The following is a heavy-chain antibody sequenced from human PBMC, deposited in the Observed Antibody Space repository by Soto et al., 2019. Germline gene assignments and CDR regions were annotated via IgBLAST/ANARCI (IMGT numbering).Heavy chain of an antibody. Sequence: SETLSLTCTVSGGSISSYYWSWIRQPPGKGLEWIGYIYYSGSTNYNPSLKSRVTISVDTSKNQFSLKLSSVTAADTAVYYCARCHPFLLSLERVYGMDVWGQGTTVTVSS. CDR3: ARCHPFLLSLERVYGMDV. CDR2: IYYSGST. J-gene: IGHJ6*02. CDR1: GGSISSYY. V-gene: IGHV4-59*01. D-gene: IGHD3-16*01.